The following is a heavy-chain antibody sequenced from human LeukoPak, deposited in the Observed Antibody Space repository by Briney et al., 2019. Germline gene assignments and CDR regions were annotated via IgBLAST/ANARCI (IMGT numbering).Heavy chain of an antibody. J-gene: IGHJ5*02. CDR1: GFSLRSSE. CDR3: ARDTVNGPFVISLDL. D-gene: IGHD2-8*01. V-gene: IGHV3-48*03. Sequence: QTRGSLRLSCAASGFSLRSSEMNWVRQAPGKGPEWVAHINSADNVEYYTDSVRGRFTISRDNAKDLLYLQMNSLRDEDTAVYYCARDTVNGPFVISLDLWGQGVLVTVSS. CDR2: INSADNVE.